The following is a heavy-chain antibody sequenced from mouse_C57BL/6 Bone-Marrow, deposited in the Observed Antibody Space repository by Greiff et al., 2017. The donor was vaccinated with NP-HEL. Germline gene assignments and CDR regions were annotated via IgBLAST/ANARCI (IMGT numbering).Heavy chain of an antibody. CDR1: GFNIKDDY. CDR2: IDPENGDT. Sequence: VQLKESGAELVRPGASVKLSCTASGFNIKDDYMHWVKQRPEQGLEWIGWIDPENGDTEYASKFQGKATITADTSSNTAYLQLSSLTSEDTAVYYCTTATPAWFAYWGQGTLVTVPA. J-gene: IGHJ3*01. CDR3: TTATPAWFAY. V-gene: IGHV14-4*01. D-gene: IGHD1-2*01.